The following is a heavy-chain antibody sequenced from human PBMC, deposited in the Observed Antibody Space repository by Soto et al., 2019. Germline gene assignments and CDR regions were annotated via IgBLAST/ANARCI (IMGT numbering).Heavy chain of an antibody. D-gene: IGHD1-1*01. J-gene: IGHJ6*02. V-gene: IGHV3-23*01. CDR3: AKTVKSRRTSVGNAMDV. CDR1: GFSFTNYA. Sequence: GGSLRLSCAASGFSFTNYAVSWVRQTPGKGLEWVSAISGSGDGTYYADSVRGRFTISRDNSKSTVHLQMNSLRAEDTAVYFCAKTVKSRRTSVGNAMDVWGQGTTVTVSS. CDR2: ISGSGDGT.